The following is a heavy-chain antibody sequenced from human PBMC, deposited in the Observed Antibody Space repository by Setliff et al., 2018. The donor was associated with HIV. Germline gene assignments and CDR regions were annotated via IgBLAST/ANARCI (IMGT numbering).Heavy chain of an antibody. CDR2: VYHTATT. Sequence: PSETLSLTCTVSGVSVSSGGYYWSWIRQHPGKGLEWIGYVYHTATTYFNPSLKSRVTISEDTSKNHFSLKLTSVTAADTALYFCARHGRSYDSGRWYNWFDSWGQGTPVIVSS. D-gene: IGHD3-10*01. J-gene: IGHJ5*01. CDR1: GVSVSSGGYY. V-gene: IGHV4-31*02. CDR3: ARHGRSYDSGRWYNWFDS.